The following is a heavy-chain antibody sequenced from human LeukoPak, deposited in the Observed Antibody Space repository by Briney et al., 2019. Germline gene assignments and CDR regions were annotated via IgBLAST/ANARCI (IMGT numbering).Heavy chain of an antibody. CDR3: AREHFNYYDSSGYDAFDI. Sequence: ASVKVSCKASGYTFIDNYIHWVRQAPGQGLEWMGWISAYNGNTNYAQKLQGRVTMTTDTSTSTAYMELRSLRSDDTAVYYCAREHFNYYDSSGYDAFDIWGQGTMVTVSS. D-gene: IGHD3-22*01. J-gene: IGHJ3*02. CDR1: GYTFIDNY. V-gene: IGHV1-18*04. CDR2: ISAYNGNT.